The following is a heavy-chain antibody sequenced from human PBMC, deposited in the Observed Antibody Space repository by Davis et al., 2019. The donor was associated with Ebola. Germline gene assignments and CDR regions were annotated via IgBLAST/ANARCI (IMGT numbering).Heavy chain of an antibody. CDR2: LHPEGVTI. Sequence: GESLKISCAASGFVFRDYWLHWLRETPEGLLWVADLHPEGVTIRYADSVRGRFTIVRENVNRILYLQVNSLRPEDSAMYYCARSHYYNGHDLRGQGTRVTVSS. J-gene: IGHJ6*02. D-gene: IGHD3-10*01. CDR1: GFVFRDYW. CDR3: ARSHYYNGHDL. V-gene: IGHV3-74*01.